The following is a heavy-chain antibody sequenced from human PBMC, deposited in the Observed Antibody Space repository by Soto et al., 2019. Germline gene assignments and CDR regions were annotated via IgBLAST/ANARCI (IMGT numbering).Heavy chain of an antibody. CDR1: GYTFTNYY. D-gene: IGHD3-3*02. CDR3: AREAGVAIFGVVSYYGMDV. Sequence: ASVKVSCKASGYTFTNYYIHWVRQAPGQGLEWMGIINPSGSITYAQKFQGRVTLTRDTSTSTVYMELSRLRSEDAAVYYCAREAGVAIFGVVSYYGMDVWGQGTTVTVSS. CDR2: INPSGSIT. J-gene: IGHJ6*02. V-gene: IGHV1-46*01.